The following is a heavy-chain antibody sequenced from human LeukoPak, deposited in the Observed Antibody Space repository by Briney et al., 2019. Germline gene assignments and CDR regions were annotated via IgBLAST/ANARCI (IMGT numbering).Heavy chain of an antibody. CDR3: ASGNPGIAAAGTPILFDY. V-gene: IGHV4-34*01. J-gene: IGHJ4*02. CDR1: GGSFSGYY. D-gene: IGHD6-13*01. CDR2: IKHSGST. Sequence: PSETLSLTCAVYGGSFSGYYWSWIRQPPGKGLEWIGEIKHSGSTNYNPSLKSRVTISVDTSKNQFSLKLSSVTAADTAVYYCASGNPGIAAAGTPILFDYWGQGTLVTVSS.